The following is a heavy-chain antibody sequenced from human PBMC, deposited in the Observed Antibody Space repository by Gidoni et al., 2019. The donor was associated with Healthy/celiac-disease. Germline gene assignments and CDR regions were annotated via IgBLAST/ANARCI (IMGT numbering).Heavy chain of an antibody. J-gene: IGHJ4*02. CDR1: GGSISSSSYY. CDR2: IYYSGST. Sequence: QLQLQESGPGLVKPSETLSLTCTVSGGSISSSSYYWGWIRQPPGKGLEWIGSIYYSGSTYYNPSLKSRVTISVDTSKNQFPLKLSSVTAADTAVYYCARLKKGEYGITMIVAKRAYYFDYWGQGTLVTVSS. CDR3: ARLKKGEYGITMIVAKRAYYFDY. V-gene: IGHV4-39*01. D-gene: IGHD3-22*01.